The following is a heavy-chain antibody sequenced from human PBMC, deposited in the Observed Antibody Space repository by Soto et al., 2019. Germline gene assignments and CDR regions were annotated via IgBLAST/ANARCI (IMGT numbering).Heavy chain of an antibody. Sequence: GGSLRLSCAASGFSLKNYAMTWVRQAPGKGLEWVSGITGSGDNTYYADSVKGRFTISRDNAKNTLYLQMNSLRAEDTAVYYCARDMSVTTPFYGMDVWGQGTTVTVSS. CDR2: ITGSGDNT. V-gene: IGHV3-21*01. J-gene: IGHJ6*02. D-gene: IGHD4-4*01. CDR3: ARDMSVTTPFYGMDV. CDR1: GFSLKNYA.